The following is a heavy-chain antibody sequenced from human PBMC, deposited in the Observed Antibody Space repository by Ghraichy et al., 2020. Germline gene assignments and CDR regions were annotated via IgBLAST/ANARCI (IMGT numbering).Heavy chain of an antibody. V-gene: IGHV3-7*01. Sequence: GSLRLSCAGSGFTFSYYWMTWVRQAPGKGLGWVANIRQDGDDTNYVDSVKGRFTNTRDKGKNSVYLQMNNLRAEDTAAYYCAKEKWEVTSKTYLESWGQGTPVTGSS. J-gene: IGHJ5*01. CDR2: IRQDGDDT. CDR1: GFTFSYYW. CDR3: AKEKWEVTSKTYLES. D-gene: IGHD1-26*01.